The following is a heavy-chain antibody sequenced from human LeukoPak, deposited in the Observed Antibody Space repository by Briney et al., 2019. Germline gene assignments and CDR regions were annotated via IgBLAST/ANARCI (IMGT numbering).Heavy chain of an antibody. CDR2: IIPIFDTA. J-gene: IGHJ4*02. CDR3: ARSRSSGWFPGSY. Sequence: ASVKVSCKASGGTFSTYAISWVRQAPGQGLEWMGGIIPIFDTANYAQKFQGRVTITADESTSTAFMELSSLRSEDTAMYYCARSRSSGWFPGSYWGQGTLVTVSS. V-gene: IGHV1-69*13. D-gene: IGHD6-19*01. CDR1: GGTFSTYA.